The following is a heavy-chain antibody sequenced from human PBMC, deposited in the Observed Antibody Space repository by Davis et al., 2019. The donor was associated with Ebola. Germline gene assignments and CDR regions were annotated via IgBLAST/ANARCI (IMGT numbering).Heavy chain of an antibody. Sequence: SVKVSCKASGGTFSSYAISWVRQAPGQGLEWMGGIIPIFGTANYAQKFQGRVTITADKSTSTAYMELSSLRSEDTAVYYCASSDLIAAAGYLDYWGQGTLVTVSS. J-gene: IGHJ4*02. CDR3: ASSDLIAAAGYLDY. CDR1: GGTFSSYA. CDR2: IIPIFGTA. V-gene: IGHV1-69*06. D-gene: IGHD6-13*01.